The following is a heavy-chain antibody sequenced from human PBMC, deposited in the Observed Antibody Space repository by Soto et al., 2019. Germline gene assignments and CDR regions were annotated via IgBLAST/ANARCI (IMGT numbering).Heavy chain of an antibody. D-gene: IGHD3-9*01. CDR1: GFTFSSYG. CDR3: AKADYGSGRGIFSYYYYGMDV. V-gene: IGHV3-30*18. J-gene: IGHJ6*02. CDR2: ISYDGSNK. Sequence: PGGSLRLSCAASGFTFSSYGMHWVLQAPCKGLEWVAVISYDGSNKYYADSVKGRFTISRDNSKNTLYLQMNSLRAEDTAVYYCAKADYGSGRGIFSYYYYGMDVWGQGTTVTVSS.